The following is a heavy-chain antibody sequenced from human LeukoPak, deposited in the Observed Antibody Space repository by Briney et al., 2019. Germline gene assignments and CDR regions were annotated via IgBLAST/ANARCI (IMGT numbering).Heavy chain of an antibody. D-gene: IGHD6-13*01. V-gene: IGHV3-21*01. J-gene: IGHJ4*02. CDR2: ISSSSSYI. Sequence: PGGSLRLSCAASGFTFSSYSVNWVGQAPGKGLEWVSSISSSSSYIYYADSVKGRFTISRDNAKNSLYLQMNSLRAEDTAVYYCARDEAAGTGYFDYWGQGTLVTVSS. CDR1: GFTFSSYS. CDR3: ARDEAAGTGYFDY.